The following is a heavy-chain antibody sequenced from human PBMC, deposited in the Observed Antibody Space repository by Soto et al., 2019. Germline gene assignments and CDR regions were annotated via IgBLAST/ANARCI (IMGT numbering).Heavy chain of an antibody. CDR3: VAWVSAHFDY. D-gene: IGHD2-8*01. Sequence: GGSLRLSCAASGFTFDSPYSHAMSWVRQSPGKGPEWVSTISSNGANTHSAASVQGRFTISNDASRNTVHLHMNSLIADDTATYFCVAWVSAHFDYWGHGTPVTVSS. J-gene: IGHJ4*01. CDR2: ISSNGANT. CDR1: GFTFDSPYSHA. V-gene: IGHV3-23*01.